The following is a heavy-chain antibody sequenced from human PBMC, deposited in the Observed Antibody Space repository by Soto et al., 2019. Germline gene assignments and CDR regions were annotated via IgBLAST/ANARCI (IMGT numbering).Heavy chain of an antibody. J-gene: IGHJ3*02. CDR2: IYYSGST. Sequence: ETLSLTCTVSGGSINGYYWSWIRQPPGKGVEWIGYIYYSGSTNYNPSLKSRVTISVDTSKNQFSLKLSSVTAADTAVYYCARLWGLDAFDIWGQGTMVTVSS. CDR1: GGSINGYY. V-gene: IGHV4-59*08. CDR3: ARLWGLDAFDI. D-gene: IGHD7-27*01.